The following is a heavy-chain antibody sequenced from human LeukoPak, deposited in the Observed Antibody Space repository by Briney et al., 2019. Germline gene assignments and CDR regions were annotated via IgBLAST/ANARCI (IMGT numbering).Heavy chain of an antibody. CDR1: GFTFSSNA. CDR2: ISGGGYYI. J-gene: IGHJ4*02. D-gene: IGHD5-12*01. Sequence: GGSLRLSCAVSGFTFSSNAMNWVRQAPGKGLEWVTGISGGGYYIYYADSVKGRFTISRDSSRNTVYLQMNSLRAEDTAVYYCAKDGNRGYGYYFDYWGQGTLVTVSS. V-gene: IGHV3-23*01. CDR3: AKDGNRGYGYYFDY.